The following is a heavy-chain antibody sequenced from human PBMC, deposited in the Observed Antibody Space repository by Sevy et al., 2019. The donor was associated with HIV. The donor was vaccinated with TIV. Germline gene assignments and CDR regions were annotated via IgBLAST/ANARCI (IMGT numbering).Heavy chain of an antibody. V-gene: IGHV3-30*18. J-gene: IGHJ5*02. CDR1: GFNFSPDA. CDR2: ISSDGSKR. Sequence: GGSLRLSCAASGFNFSPDALHWVHQVPGKGLEWVATISSDGSKRYYTDSVKGRFSISRDNSKNTLYLQMNNLTPEDTAVFYCAKEGYYYDSRSSDWFDPWGQGALVTVSS. CDR3: AKEGYYYDSRSSDWFDP. D-gene: IGHD3-22*01.